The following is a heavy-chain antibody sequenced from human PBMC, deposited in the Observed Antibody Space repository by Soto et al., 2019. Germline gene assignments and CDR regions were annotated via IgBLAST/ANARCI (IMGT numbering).Heavy chain of an antibody. V-gene: IGHV4-59*08. D-gene: IGHD4-4*01. CDR3: ARGWLQLIS. CDR1: GSSISSAH. CDR2: IYYSGST. Sequence: SETLSLTCTFSGSSISSAHWTWIRQPPGNGLEWIGYIYYSGSTDYNPSLKSRVTISVDTSKNQFSLKLSSVTAADTAVYYCARGWLQLISWGQGTLVTVS. J-gene: IGHJ5*02.